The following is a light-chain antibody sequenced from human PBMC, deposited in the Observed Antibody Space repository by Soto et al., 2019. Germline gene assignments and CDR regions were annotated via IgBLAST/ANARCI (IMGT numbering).Light chain of an antibody. Sequence: ELVLTPSPGTLSLSPGETAALSCRASQSVSSRYLAWYQQKSGQAPRLLIYATSSRATDIPDRFIGYGSGTDFTLTISGLEPEDFAVYYCQQYGSSLSTFGQGTKVDIK. CDR3: QQYGSSLST. CDR2: ATS. J-gene: IGKJ1*01. V-gene: IGKV3-20*01. CDR1: QSVSSRY.